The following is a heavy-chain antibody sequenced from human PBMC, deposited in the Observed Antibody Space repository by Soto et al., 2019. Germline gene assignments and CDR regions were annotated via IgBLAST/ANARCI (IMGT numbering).Heavy chain of an antibody. CDR3: ARSVLLWFGELSNAFDI. CDR1: GYSFTSYW. J-gene: IGHJ3*02. D-gene: IGHD3-10*01. CDR2: IYPGDSDT. V-gene: IGHV5-51*01. Sequence: PGESLKISCKGSGYSFTSYWIGWVRQMRGKGLEWMGIIYPGDSDTRYSPSFQGQVTISADKSISTAYLQWSSLKASDTAMYYCARSVLLWFGELSNAFDIWGQGTMVTVSS.